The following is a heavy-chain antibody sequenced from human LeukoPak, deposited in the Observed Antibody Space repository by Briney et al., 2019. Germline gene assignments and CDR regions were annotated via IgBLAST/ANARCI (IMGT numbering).Heavy chain of an antibody. CDR1: GFTFSSYG. V-gene: IGHV3-33*01. J-gene: IGHJ3*02. CDR2: IWYDGSNK. Sequence: GGSLRLSCAASGFTFSSYGMHWVRQAPGKGLEWLAVIWYDGSNKYYADSVKGRFTISRDNSKNTLYLQMNSLRAEDTAVYYCARDRLAYCGGDCYWGDPFDIWGQGTMVTVSS. CDR3: ARDRLAYCGGDCYWGDPFDI. D-gene: IGHD2-21*02.